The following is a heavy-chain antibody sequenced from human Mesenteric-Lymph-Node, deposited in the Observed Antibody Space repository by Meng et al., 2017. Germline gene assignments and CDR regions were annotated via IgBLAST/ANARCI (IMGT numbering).Heavy chain of an antibody. CDR3: ARGPQKGIAGAALDY. CDR2: TNSDGSGT. J-gene: IGHJ4*02. D-gene: IGHD6-13*01. V-gene: IGHV3-74*01. Sequence: GESLKISCAASGFTFSSYWIHWVRQAPGKGLEWVSRTNSDGSGTSYAGSVKGRFTISRDNTKNTLYLRMNSLRVEDTAVYYCARGPQKGIAGAALDYWGQGTLVTVSS. CDR1: GFTFSSYW.